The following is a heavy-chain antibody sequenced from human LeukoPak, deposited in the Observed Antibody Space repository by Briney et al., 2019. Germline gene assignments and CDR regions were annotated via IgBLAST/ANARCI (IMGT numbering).Heavy chain of an antibody. Sequence: PGRSLRLSCAASGFTFSSYGMHWVRQAPGKGLEWVAVISYDGSNKYYADSVKGRFTISRDNSKNTLYLEMNSLRTEDTAVYYCAKGGLQTRNWYFALWGRGTLVTVSS. V-gene: IGHV3-30*18. CDR3: AKGGLQTRNWYFAL. J-gene: IGHJ2*01. CDR2: ISYDGSNK. CDR1: GFTFSSYG. D-gene: IGHD5-18*01.